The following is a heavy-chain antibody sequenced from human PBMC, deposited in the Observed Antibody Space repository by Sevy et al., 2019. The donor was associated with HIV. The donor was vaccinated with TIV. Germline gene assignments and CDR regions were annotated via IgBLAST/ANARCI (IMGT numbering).Heavy chain of an antibody. Sequence: SETLSLTCSVSGGSISSYYWNWIRQPPGKGLERIGYIYSSGSSNYKPSLKSRVTISVDMSKNQFSLKLSSVTAADTAVYYCARSHLAFCGGDCFSPYYFDSWGQGTLVTVSS. D-gene: IGHD2-21*01. CDR1: GGSISSYY. V-gene: IGHV4-59*01. CDR3: ARSHLAFCGGDCFSPYYFDS. J-gene: IGHJ4*02. CDR2: IYSSGSS.